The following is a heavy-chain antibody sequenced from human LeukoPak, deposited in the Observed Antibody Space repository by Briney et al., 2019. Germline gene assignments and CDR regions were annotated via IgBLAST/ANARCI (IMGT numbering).Heavy chain of an antibody. Sequence: SDTLSLTCAVYGGSFSGYYWSWIRQPPGKGLEWIGEINHSGSTTYNPSLKSRVTISVDTSKNQFSLERSSVTAADTALYYCARMVLWFGESTFDPWGQGALVTVSS. CDR1: GGSFSGYY. D-gene: IGHD3-10*01. CDR2: INHSGST. J-gene: IGHJ5*02. V-gene: IGHV4-34*01. CDR3: ARMVLWFGESTFDP.